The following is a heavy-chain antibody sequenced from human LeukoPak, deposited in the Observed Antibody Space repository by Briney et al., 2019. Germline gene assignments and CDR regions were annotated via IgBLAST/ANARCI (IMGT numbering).Heavy chain of an antibody. CDR1: GYSISRGYY. CDR2: VQHTGST. J-gene: IGHJ5*02. Sequence: PSETLSLTCNVSGYSISRGYYWGWIRQPPGKGLEWIGSVQHTGSTYYNPSLRSRVSISVDKSTNHISLEVTSVAAADTAVYYCARDWGFGDSEDWFDPWGQGTLVTVSS. CDR3: ARDWGFGDSEDWFDP. V-gene: IGHV4-38-2*02. D-gene: IGHD3-10*01.